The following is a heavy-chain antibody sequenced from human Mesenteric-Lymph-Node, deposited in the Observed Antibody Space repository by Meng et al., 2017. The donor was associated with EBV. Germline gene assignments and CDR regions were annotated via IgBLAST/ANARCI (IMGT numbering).Heavy chain of an antibody. CDR2: IYYSGSA. J-gene: IGHJ2*01. Sequence: QVQLPGSGPGLVKPAETLSLTCTVSGGSVSSGSYYWSWIRQPPGKGLEWIGYIYYSGSANYNPSLKSRVTISVDTSKNQFSLKLSSVTAADTAVYYCGRGRTYWYFDLWGRGTLVTVSS. CDR3: GRGRTYWYFDL. CDR1: GGSVSSGSYY. V-gene: IGHV4-61*01.